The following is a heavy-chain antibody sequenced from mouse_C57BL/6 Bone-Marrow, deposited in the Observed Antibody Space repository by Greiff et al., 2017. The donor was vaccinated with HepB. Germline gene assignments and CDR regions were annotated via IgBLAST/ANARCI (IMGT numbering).Heavy chain of an antibody. CDR2: IGPGSGST. CDR3: ADNHYYGSSYWYFDV. J-gene: IGHJ1*03. V-gene: IGHV1-77*01. Sequence: QVQLKESGAELVKPGASVKISCKASGYTFTDYYINWVKQRPGQGLGWMGKIGPGSGSTYYNEKFKGKATLTADKSCSSAYMQLSSLTSEDSAVYFCADNHYYGSSYWYFDVWGTGTTVTVSS. CDR1: GYTFTDYY. D-gene: IGHD1-1*01.